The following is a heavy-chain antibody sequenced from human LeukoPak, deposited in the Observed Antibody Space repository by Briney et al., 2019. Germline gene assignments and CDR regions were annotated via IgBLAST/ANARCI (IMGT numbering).Heavy chain of an antibody. V-gene: IGHV3-9*01. D-gene: IGHD6-13*01. CDR1: GFTFDGYA. CDR2: ISWNSGSI. CDR3: AKGQQLVLFGYFGY. J-gene: IGHJ4*02. Sequence: GRSLRLSCAASGFTFDGYAMHWVRQAPGKGLEWVSGISWNSGSIGYADSVKGRFTISRDNAKNSLYLQMNSLRAEDTALYYCAKGQQLVLFGYFGYWGQGTLVTVSS.